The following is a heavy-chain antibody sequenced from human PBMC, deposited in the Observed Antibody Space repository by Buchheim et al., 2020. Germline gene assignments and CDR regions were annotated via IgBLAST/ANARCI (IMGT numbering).Heavy chain of an antibody. V-gene: IGHV3-48*03. CDR2: ISSSGSTI. J-gene: IGHJ6*02. D-gene: IGHD6-19*01. Sequence: EVQLVESGGGLVQPGGSLRLSCAASGFTFSSYEMNWVRQAPGKGLEWVSHISSSGSTIYYADSVKGRFTISRDNAKNSLYLQMNSLRAEDTAVYYCARFIAVAGHYYYGMDVWGQGTT. CDR3: ARFIAVAGHYYYGMDV. CDR1: GFTFSSYE.